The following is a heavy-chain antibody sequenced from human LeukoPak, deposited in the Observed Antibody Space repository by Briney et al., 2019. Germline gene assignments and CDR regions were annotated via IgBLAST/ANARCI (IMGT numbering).Heavy chain of an antibody. V-gene: IGHV1-2*02. CDR1: GYTFTGYY. Sequence: ASVKVSCKASGYTFTGYYMHWVRQAPGQGLEWMGWINPNSGGTNYALKFQGRVTMTRDTSISTAYMELSRLRSDDTAVYYCARSSNRVAAAAFDYWGQGTLVTVSS. D-gene: IGHD6-13*01. J-gene: IGHJ4*02. CDR2: INPNSGGT. CDR3: ARSSNRVAAAAFDY.